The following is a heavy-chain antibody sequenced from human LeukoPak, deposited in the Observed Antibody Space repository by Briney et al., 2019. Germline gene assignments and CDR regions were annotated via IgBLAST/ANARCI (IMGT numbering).Heavy chain of an antibody. V-gene: IGHV4-59*08. D-gene: IGHD3-22*01. CDR1: GGSISSYY. CDR2: IYYSGST. J-gene: IGHJ3*02. CDR3: ARLIYDSSGPLPYDAFDI. Sequence: PSETLSLTCTVSGGSISSYYWSWIRQRPGKGLEWIGYIYYSGSTNYNPSLKSRVTISVDTSKNQFSLKLSSVTAADTAVYYCARLIYDSSGPLPYDAFDIWGQGTMVTGSS.